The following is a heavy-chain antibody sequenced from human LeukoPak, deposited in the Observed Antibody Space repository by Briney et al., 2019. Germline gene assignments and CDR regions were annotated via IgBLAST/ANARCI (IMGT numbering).Heavy chain of an antibody. CDR3: ARLTTVTTFDS. J-gene: IGHJ4*02. D-gene: IGHD4-17*01. Sequence: PGGSLRLSCAASGFTFSRYWMSWVRQAPGKGLEWVANIKQDGGEKYYVDSVKGRFTISRDNAKNSLYLQMDSLRAEDMAMYYCARLTTVTTFDSWGQGTLVTVSS. CDR2: IKQDGGEK. CDR1: GFTFSRYW. V-gene: IGHV3-7*01.